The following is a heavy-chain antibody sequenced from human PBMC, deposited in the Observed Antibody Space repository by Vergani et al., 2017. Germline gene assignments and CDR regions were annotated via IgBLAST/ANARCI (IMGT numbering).Heavy chain of an antibody. CDR3: ARAEFSTNYYGQSYYFDF. CDR1: GYSISSGYY. Sequence: QVQLQESGPGLVKPSETLSLTCAVSGYSISSGYYWGWIRQPPGKGLEWIGRVYFTGSTNYNPSLGSRVSLSIDTSKNQFSLKLHSVSADDTAVYFCARAEFSTNYYGQSYYFDFWGQGIPVTVSA. CDR2: VYFTGST. V-gene: IGHV4-38-2*01. J-gene: IGHJ4*02. D-gene: IGHD3-22*01.